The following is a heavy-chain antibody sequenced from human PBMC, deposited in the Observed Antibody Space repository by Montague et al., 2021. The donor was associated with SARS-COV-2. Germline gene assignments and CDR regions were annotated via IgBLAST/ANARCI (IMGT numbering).Heavy chain of an antibody. CDR2: ISYDGGNK. J-gene: IGHJ4*02. D-gene: IGHD6-19*01. CDR3: VRASLIKARIAVAGTTAY. CDR1: GFTFNNYA. V-gene: IGHV3-30*09. Sequence: SLRLSCAASGFTFNNYAMHWVRQAPGKGLEWVAIISYDGGNKYYADSVKGRFAISRDNSKNTLYLQMNSLRAEDTAVYYCVRASLIKARIAVAGTTAYWGQGTLVTISS.